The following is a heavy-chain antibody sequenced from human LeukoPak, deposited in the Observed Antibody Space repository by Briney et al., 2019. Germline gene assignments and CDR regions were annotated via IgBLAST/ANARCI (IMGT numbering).Heavy chain of an antibody. Sequence: PGGSLRLSCAASGFTFSSCWMHWVRQAPGKGLMWVSRINPDGSSTNYADSVKGRFTISRDNSNNMLYLQMNSLRAEDTALYYCAKDPNGDYVGAFDMWGPGTMVVVSS. CDR1: GFTFSSCW. V-gene: IGHV3-74*01. CDR2: INPDGSST. CDR3: AKDPNGDYVGAFDM. J-gene: IGHJ3*02. D-gene: IGHD4-17*01.